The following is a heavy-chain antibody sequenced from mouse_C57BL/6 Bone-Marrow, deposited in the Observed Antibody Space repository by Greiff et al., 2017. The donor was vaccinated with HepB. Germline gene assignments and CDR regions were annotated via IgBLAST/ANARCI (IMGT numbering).Heavy chain of an antibody. Sequence: VQLQQSVAELVRPGASVKLSCTASGFNIKNTYMHWVKQRPEQGLECIGMIDPANGNTKYAPKFQGKALITTDTASNTAYLQLSSLTSEDTAIYYCARLIYYYGSSTSYWGQGTTLTVSS. CDR3: ARLIYYYGSSTSY. CDR1: GFNIKNTY. CDR2: IDPANGNT. V-gene: IGHV14-3*01. J-gene: IGHJ2*01. D-gene: IGHD1-1*01.